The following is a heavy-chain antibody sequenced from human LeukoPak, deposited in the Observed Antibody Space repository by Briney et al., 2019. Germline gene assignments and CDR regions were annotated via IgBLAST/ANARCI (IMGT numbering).Heavy chain of an antibody. J-gene: IGHJ4*02. CDR2: IYYSGST. D-gene: IGHD6-19*01. Sequence: SETLSLTCTVSGGSISSSSYYWGWIRQPPGKGLEWIGSIYYSGSTNYNPSLKSRVTISVDTSKNQFSLKLSSVTAADTAVYYCARLVYSSGWYRLDYWGQGTLVTVSS. CDR3: ARLVYSSGWYRLDY. V-gene: IGHV4-39*07. CDR1: GGSISSSSYY.